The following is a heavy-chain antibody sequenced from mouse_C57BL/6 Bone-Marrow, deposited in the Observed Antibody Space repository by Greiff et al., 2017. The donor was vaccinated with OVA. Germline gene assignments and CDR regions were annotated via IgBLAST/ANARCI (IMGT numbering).Heavy chain of an antibody. V-gene: IGHV1-69*01. CDR2: IDPSDSYT. Sequence: QVQLQQPGAELVMPGASVKLSCKASGYTFTSYWMHWVKQRPGQGLEWIGVIDPSDSYTNYNQKFKGKSPLTVDKSSSTAYRQLSSLPSEDSGVYYCARENCYVDYWGQGTTLTVSS. CDR1: GYTFTSYW. CDR3: ARENCYVDY. J-gene: IGHJ2*01. D-gene: IGHD4-1*01.